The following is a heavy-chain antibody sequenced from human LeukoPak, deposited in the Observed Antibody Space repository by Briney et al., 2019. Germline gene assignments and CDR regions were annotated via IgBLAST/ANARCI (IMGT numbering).Heavy chain of an antibody. V-gene: IGHV3-48*03. J-gene: IGHJ4*02. CDR1: GFNFSTYE. CDR3: ARDKALNC. CDR2: ISSRGSSI. Sequence: GGSLRLSCAGSGFNFSTYEMNWVRQAPGKGLEWLSYISSRGSSIYCADSMKGRFTISRDNAKNSLFLQMNSLRAEDTAVYFCARDKALNCWGQGTPVTVSS.